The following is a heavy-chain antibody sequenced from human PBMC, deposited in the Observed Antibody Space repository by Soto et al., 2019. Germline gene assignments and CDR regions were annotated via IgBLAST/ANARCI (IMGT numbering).Heavy chain of an antibody. CDR1: GGSFSGYY. CDR3: ARRSIAVAGTLHWYFDL. V-gene: IGHV4-34*01. CDR2: INHSGST. J-gene: IGHJ2*01. Sequence: QVQLQQWGAGLLKPSETLSLTCAVYGGSFSGYYWSWIRQPPGKGLEWIGEINHSGSTNYNPSLNGRVTISIDTSKNQFSLKLSSVTAADTAVYYCARRSIAVAGTLHWYFDLWGRGTLVTVS. D-gene: IGHD6-19*01.